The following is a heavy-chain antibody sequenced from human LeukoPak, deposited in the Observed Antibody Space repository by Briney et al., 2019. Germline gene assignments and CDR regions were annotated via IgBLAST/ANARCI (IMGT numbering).Heavy chain of an antibody. CDR2: ISSSGSTI. D-gene: IGHD6-19*01. CDR3: ARPIAVAGPGDPFDY. J-gene: IGHJ4*02. CDR1: GFTFSDYY. Sequence: TTGGSLRLSCAASGFTFSDYYMSWIRQAPGKGLEWVSYISSSGSTIYYADSVKGRFTISRDNSKNTLYLQMNSLRAEDTAVYYCARPIAVAGPGDPFDYWGQGTLVTVSS. V-gene: IGHV3-11*01.